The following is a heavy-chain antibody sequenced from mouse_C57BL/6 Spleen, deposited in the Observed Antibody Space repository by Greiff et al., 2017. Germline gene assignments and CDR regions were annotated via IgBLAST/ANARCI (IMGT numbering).Heavy chain of an antibody. CDR2: ISNGGGST. CDR1: GFTFSDYY. D-gene: IGHD2-4*01. V-gene: IGHV5-12*01. J-gene: IGHJ4*01. Sequence: EVHLVESGGGLVQPGGSLKLSCAASGFTFSDYYMYWVRQTPEKRLEWVAYISNGGGSTYYPDTVKGRFTISRDNAKNTLYLQMSRLKSEDTAMYYCARHGYDYAYAMDYWGQGTSVTVSS. CDR3: ARHGYDYAYAMDY.